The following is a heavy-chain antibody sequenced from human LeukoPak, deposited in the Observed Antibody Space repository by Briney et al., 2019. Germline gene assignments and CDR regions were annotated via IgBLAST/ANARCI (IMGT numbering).Heavy chain of an antibody. Sequence: ASVKVSCKASGYTFTGYYMHWVRQAPGQGLEWMGWINPNSGGTNYAQKFQGRVTMTRDTSISTAYMELSRLRSDDTAVYYCARVAFYGDYNNWFDPWGQGTLVTVSS. J-gene: IGHJ5*02. CDR2: INPNSGGT. CDR3: ARVAFYGDYNNWFDP. V-gene: IGHV1-2*02. CDR1: GYTFTGYY. D-gene: IGHD4-17*01.